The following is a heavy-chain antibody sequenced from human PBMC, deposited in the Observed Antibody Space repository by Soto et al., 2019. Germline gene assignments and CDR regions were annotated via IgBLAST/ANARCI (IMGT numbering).Heavy chain of an antibody. CDR3: TTRIAARPIPYYYYYGMDV. CDR2: IKSKTDGGTT. CDR1: GFTFSNAW. V-gene: IGHV3-15*01. J-gene: IGHJ6*02. D-gene: IGHD6-6*01. Sequence: GGSLRLSXAASGFTFSNAWMSWVRQAPGKGLEWVGRIKSKTDGGTTDYAAPVKGRFTISRDDSKNTLYLQMNSLKTEDTAVYYCTTRIAARPIPYYYYYGMDVWGQGTTVTVSS.